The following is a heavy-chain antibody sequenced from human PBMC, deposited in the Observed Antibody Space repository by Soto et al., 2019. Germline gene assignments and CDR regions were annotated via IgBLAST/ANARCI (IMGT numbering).Heavy chain of an antibody. J-gene: IGHJ5*02. CDR2: IYYSGTS. CDR1: GGSISDDTYY. V-gene: IGHV4-39*01. CDR3: ARLHCDSPNCVPLDP. Sequence: QLQLQESRTGLVKPSETLSLTCTVSGGSISDDTYYWGWIRQPPGKGLEWIGSIYYSGTSSYNPSLKSRVTMSVDTSKKQLSLRLRSVTAADTAVYYCARLHCDSPNCVPLDPWGQGTLVIVSS. D-gene: IGHD2-2*01.